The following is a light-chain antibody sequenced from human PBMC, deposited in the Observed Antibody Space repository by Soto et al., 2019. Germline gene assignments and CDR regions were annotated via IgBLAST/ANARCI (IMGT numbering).Light chain of an antibody. Sequence: IQMTQSPSSLSASIGDRVTITCRASQSITNYLNWYQRTPGKAPKLLIYAASTLQSGVPSRFSGSGSGTDFTLTISCLQSEDFATYYCQQYYSYPYTFGQGTRLEIK. J-gene: IGKJ5*01. V-gene: IGKV1-39*01. CDR1: QSITNY. CDR3: QQYYSYPYT. CDR2: AAS.